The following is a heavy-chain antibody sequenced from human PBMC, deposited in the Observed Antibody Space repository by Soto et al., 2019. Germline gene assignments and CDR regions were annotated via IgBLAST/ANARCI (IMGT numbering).Heavy chain of an antibody. V-gene: IGHV3-53*01. D-gene: IGHD6-6*01. CDR3: ARGEYTSSPPPEYFQH. Sequence: GGSLRLSCAASGFTVSSNYMSWVRQAPGKGLEWVSVIYSGGGTFYADSVKGRFTISRENSKNTLYLQMNSLRGEDTAVYYCARGEYTSSPPPEYFQHWGQGTLVTVSS. CDR1: GFTVSSNY. J-gene: IGHJ1*01. CDR2: IYSGGGT.